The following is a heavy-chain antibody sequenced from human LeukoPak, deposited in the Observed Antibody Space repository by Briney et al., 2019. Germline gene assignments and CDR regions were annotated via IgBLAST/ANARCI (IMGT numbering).Heavy chain of an antibody. CDR3: ARGDDYGSGSYYTFDY. CDR2: IYYSGST. V-gene: IGHV4-59*12. J-gene: IGHJ4*02. D-gene: IGHD3-10*01. CDR1: GGSISSYY. Sequence: SETLSLTWTVSGGSISSYYWGWIRQPPGKGMGWSGYIYYSGSTNYNPSIKSRVTISVDKSKNQFSLKLSSVTAADTAVYYCARGDDYGSGSYYTFDYWGQGTLVTVSS.